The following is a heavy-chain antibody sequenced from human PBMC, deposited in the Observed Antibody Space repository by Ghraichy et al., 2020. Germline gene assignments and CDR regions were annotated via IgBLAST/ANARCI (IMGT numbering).Heavy chain of an antibody. Sequence: GESLNISCAASGFTFSSYGMHWVRQAPGKGLEWVAVISYDGSNKYYADSVKGRFTISRDNSKNTLYLQMNSLRAEDTAVYYCAKWSSLYGGYGGGYFDYWGQGTLVTVSS. V-gene: IGHV3-30*18. CDR1: GFTFSSYG. CDR3: AKWSSLYGGYGGGYFDY. D-gene: IGHD5-12*01. CDR2: ISYDGSNK. J-gene: IGHJ4*02.